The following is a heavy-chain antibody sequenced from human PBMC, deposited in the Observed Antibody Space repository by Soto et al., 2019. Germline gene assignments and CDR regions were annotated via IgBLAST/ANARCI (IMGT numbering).Heavy chain of an antibody. J-gene: IGHJ4*02. V-gene: IGHV4-34*01. D-gene: IGHD1-1*01. CDR1: AETFSNFD. Sequence: VQVQQFGAGLLKPSETLTLTCAVYAETFSNFDWSCIRQPPGQVLAWIGELSQSGSSYYTQSLRCRVTQSGDTSTNQFSLRVSYVIVADTAVYYCARRRGTTLAPSFDCWGKGAMVSVSS. CDR2: LSQSGSS. CDR3: ARRRGTTLAPSFDC.